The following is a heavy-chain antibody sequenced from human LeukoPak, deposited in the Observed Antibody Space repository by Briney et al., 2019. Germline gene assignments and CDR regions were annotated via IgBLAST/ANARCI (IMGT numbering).Heavy chain of an antibody. CDR2: IYTSGST. V-gene: IGHV4-4*07. D-gene: IGHD2-2*01. J-gene: IGHJ5*02. CDR1: GGSLSSYY. Sequence: SEALSHTCTVTGGSLSSYYWSWIRQPAGKGLEWIGRIYTSGSTIYNPSLKSRVTMSVDTFKNQYSLKLSYVTAADTAVYYCARDVLGYCSSASCLSWFDPWGQGTLVTVSS. CDR3: ARDVLGYCSSASCLSWFDP.